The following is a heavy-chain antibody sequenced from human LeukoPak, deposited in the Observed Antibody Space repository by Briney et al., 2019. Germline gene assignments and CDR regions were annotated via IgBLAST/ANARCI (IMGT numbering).Heavy chain of an antibody. J-gene: IGHJ4*02. D-gene: IGHD4-17*01. V-gene: IGHV3-23*01. CDR2: ISGSGGST. CDR3: AECVRTVTTGYFDY. CDR1: GFTFSSYG. Sequence: GGSLRLSCAASGFTFSSYGMSWVRQAPGKGLEWVSAISGSGGSTYYADSVKGRFTISRDNSKNTLYLQMNSLRAEDTAVYYCAECVRTVTTGYFDYWGQGTLVTVSS.